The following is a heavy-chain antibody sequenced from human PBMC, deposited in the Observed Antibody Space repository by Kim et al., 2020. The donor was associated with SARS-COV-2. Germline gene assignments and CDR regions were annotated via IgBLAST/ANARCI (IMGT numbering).Heavy chain of an antibody. D-gene: IGHD7-27*01. Sequence: NKRYSQSLKSRFTITKDTSKNQVVLTMTNMDPVDTATYYCAHRPPTVDLDYWGQGTLVTVSS. V-gene: IGHV2-5*01. J-gene: IGHJ4*02. CDR3: AHRPPTVDLDY. CDR2: NK.